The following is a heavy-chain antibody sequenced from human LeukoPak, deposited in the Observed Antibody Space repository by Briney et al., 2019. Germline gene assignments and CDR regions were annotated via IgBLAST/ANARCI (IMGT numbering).Heavy chain of an antibody. CDR3: ARDFYYYGMDV. Sequence: PGGSLRLSCAASGFTFSDHYMSWIRQAPGKGLEWVSYISSSSSYTDYADSVKGRITISRDNAKNSLYLQMNSLRAEDTAVYYCARDFYYYGMDVWGQGTTVTVSS. CDR1: GFTFSDHY. CDR2: ISSSSSYT. V-gene: IGHV3-11*05. J-gene: IGHJ6*02.